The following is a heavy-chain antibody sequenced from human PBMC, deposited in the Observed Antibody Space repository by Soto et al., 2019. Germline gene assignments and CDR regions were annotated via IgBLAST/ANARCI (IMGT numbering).Heavy chain of an antibody. CDR1: GYTFTGYY. Sequence: ASVKVSCKASGYTFTGYYMHWLRQAPGQGLEWMGWINPNSGGTNYAQKFQGRVTMTGDTSISTAYMELSRLRSDDTAVYYCAREGGTSPLDWFDPWGQGTLVTVSS. V-gene: IGHV1-2*02. CDR3: AREGGTSPLDWFDP. CDR2: INPNSGGT. J-gene: IGHJ5*02. D-gene: IGHD1-1*01.